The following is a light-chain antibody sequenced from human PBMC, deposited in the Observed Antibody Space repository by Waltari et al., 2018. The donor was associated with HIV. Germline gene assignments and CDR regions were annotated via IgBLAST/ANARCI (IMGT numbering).Light chain of an antibody. CDR3: SSYTSSSTRV. CDR1: SSDVGGYNY. J-gene: IGLJ2*01. V-gene: IGLV2-14*01. Sequence: QSALTQPASVSGSPGQSITISCTGTSSDVGGYNYVSWYQQHPGKAPKLMIYEVSNRPSGVSNPFSGSNSGNTASLTISGLQAEDEADYYCSSYTSSSTRVFGGGTKLTVL. CDR2: EVS.